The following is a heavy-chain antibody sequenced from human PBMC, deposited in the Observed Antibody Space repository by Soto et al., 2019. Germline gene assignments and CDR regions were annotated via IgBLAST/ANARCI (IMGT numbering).Heavy chain of an antibody. CDR2: INHSGST. CDR3: ARVFIAAAGTQDWFDP. D-gene: IGHD6-13*01. J-gene: IGHJ5*02. CDR1: GGSFSGYY. Sequence: LSLTCAVYGGSFSGYYWSWIRQPPGKGLEWIGEINHSGSTNYNPSLKSRVTISVDTSKNQFSLKLSSVTAADTAVYYCARVFIAAAGTQDWFDPWGQGTLVTVSS. V-gene: IGHV4-34*01.